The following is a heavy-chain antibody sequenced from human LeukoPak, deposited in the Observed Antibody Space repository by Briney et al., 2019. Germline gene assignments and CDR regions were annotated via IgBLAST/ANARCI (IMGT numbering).Heavy chain of an antibody. J-gene: IGHJ4*02. Sequence: SETLSLTCTVSGGSTSSGNYYWGWIRQPPGKGLEWIGGTSSSGNTYYNPSLKSRITISIDTSKNHFSLKLSSVTAADTAVYYCARLGAGPTYYDFWSGYSSFYFDYWGQGTLVTVSS. D-gene: IGHD3-3*01. CDR1: GGSTSSGNYY. CDR3: ARLGAGPTYYDFWSGYSSFYFDY. V-gene: IGHV4-39*02. CDR2: TSSSGNT.